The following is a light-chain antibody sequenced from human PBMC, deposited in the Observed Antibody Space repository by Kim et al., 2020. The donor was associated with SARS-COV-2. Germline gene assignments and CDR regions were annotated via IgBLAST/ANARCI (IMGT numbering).Light chain of an antibody. V-gene: IGKV3-20*01. CDR2: GAS. CDR3: QQYGSSLTWT. CDR1: QSVSSTY. Sequence: PGERSTLSCRASQSVSSTYLAWYQQKPGQAPRLLIYGASSRATGIPDRFSGSGSGTDFTLTISRLEPEDFAVYYCQQYGSSLTWTFGQGTKVDIK. J-gene: IGKJ1*01.